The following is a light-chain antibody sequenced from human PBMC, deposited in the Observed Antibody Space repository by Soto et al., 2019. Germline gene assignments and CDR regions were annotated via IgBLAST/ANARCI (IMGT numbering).Light chain of an antibody. J-gene: IGKJ1*01. CDR2: DAS. V-gene: IGKV1-5*01. CDR1: QSIRSW. Sequence: DIQMTQSPSTLSASVGDRVTITCRASQSIRSWLAWFQQKPGKAPKLLIYDASTLKSGVPSRFSGSGSGTEFTLTISSLQPDDFATYYCQQYNSYSWTFGQGTKVDIK. CDR3: QQYNSYSWT.